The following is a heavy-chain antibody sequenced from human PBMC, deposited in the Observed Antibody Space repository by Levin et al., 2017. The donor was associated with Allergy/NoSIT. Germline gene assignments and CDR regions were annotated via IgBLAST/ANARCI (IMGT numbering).Heavy chain of an antibody. V-gene: IGHV4-34*01. CDR2: INHSGNT. D-gene: IGHD3-3*01. J-gene: IGHJ5*02. CDR3: VKSRITIFGVVIMVDP. Sequence: PSETLSLTCAVYGESFSGYYCSWVRQPPGKGLEWIGDINHSGNTKYNPFHKSRVTISVDTSKNQFSLKLNSVTAADTAVYYCVKSRITIFGVVIMVDPWGQGTLVTVSS. CDR1: GESFSGYY.